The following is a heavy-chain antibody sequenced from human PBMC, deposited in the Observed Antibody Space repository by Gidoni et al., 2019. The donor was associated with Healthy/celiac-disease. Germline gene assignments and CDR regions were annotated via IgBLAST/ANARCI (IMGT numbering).Heavy chain of an antibody. D-gene: IGHD3-16*01. J-gene: IGHJ5*02. CDR1: GYTFPGYY. CDR3: ARDRLMITFGGVNSNWFDP. Sequence: QVQLVQSGAEVKKPGASVKVSGKASGYTFPGYYRHWVRQAPGQGLEWMGRINPNSGGTNYAQKFQGRVTMTRDTSISTAYMELSRLRSDDTAVYYCARDRLMITFGGVNSNWFDPWGQGTLVTVSS. CDR2: INPNSGGT. V-gene: IGHV1-2*06.